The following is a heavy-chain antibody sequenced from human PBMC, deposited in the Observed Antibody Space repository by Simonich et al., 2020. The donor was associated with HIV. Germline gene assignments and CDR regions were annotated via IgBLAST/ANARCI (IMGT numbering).Heavy chain of an antibody. J-gene: IGHJ6*02. Sequence: EVQLVESGGGLIQPGGSLRLSCAASGFTVSSNYMSWVRQAPGKGLEWVSVIYSGGSTYYADSVKGRFTISRDKSKNTLYLQINSLRAEDTAVYYCARGYCSSTSCYSHHGMDVWGQGTTVTVSS. CDR1: GFTVSSNY. CDR2: IYSGGST. V-gene: IGHV3-53*01. CDR3: ARGYCSSTSCYSHHGMDV. D-gene: IGHD2-2*01.